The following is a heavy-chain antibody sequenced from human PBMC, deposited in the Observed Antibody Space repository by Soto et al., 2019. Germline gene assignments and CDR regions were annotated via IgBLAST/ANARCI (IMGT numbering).Heavy chain of an antibody. V-gene: IGHV3-23*01. D-gene: IGHD2-2*01. CDR3: AKGGYCSSSSCRTIYYFDY. Sequence: EVQLLESGGGLVQPGGSLRLSCAASGFTFSSYAMSWFRQAPGKGLEWGSGISGGGGSTFYADSVKGRFTISRDNSKNTLDLQINSLRAEDTAVYYCAKGGYCSSSSCRTIYYFDYWGQGTLVTVSS. J-gene: IGHJ4*02. CDR1: GFTFSSYA. CDR2: ISGGGGST.